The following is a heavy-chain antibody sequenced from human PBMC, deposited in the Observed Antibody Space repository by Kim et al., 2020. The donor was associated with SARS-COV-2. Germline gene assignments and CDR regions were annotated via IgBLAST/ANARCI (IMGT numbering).Heavy chain of an antibody. Sequence: ASVKVSCKASGYTFTNYGISWVRQAPGQGLEWMGWISTYNGNTNYSQKFQGRVTMTTDTSTTTAYMELRSLRSDDTALYYCARHRQGGYWVHGTLATVSS. J-gene: IGHJ4*01. CDR3: ARHRQGGY. CDR2: ISTYNGNT. D-gene: IGHD3-16*01. V-gene: IGHV1-18*01. CDR1: GYTFTNYG.